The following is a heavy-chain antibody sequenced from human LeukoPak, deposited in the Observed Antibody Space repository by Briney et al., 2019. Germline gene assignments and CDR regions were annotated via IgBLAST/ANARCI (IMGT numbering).Heavy chain of an antibody. V-gene: IGHV1-8*01. Sequence: ASAKVSCKASGYTFTSYDINWVRQATGQGLEWMGWMNPNSGNTGYAQKFQGRVTMTRNTSISTAYMELSSLRSEDTAVYYCARANHYDILTGYLYYYYGMDVWGQGTTVTVSS. CDR2: MNPNSGNT. CDR3: ARANHYDILTGYLYYYYGMDV. CDR1: GYTFTSYD. D-gene: IGHD3-9*01. J-gene: IGHJ6*02.